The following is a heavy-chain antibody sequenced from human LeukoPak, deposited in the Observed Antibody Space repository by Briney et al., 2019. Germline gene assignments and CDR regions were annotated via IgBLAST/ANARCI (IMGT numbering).Heavy chain of an antibody. Sequence: PGRSLRLSCAASGFTFSTYAMHWVRQAPGKGLEWVAVISYDGSYKYYADAVKGRFTISRHNSKSTLNLQMNSLITEDTAVYFCANSYSSGLYVEFDYGGQGTLVTVSS. D-gene: IGHD6-19*01. CDR1: GFTFSTYA. J-gene: IGHJ4*02. CDR3: ANSYSSGLYVEFDY. CDR2: ISYDGSYK. V-gene: IGHV3-30*04.